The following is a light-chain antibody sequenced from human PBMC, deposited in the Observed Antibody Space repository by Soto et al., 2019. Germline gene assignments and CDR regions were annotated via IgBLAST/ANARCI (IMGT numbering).Light chain of an antibody. Sequence: IVMSQSPSTLSVSPGERASLPCRASQSVSSNLAWYQQKPGQAPRLLIYGASTRATGIPARFSGSGSGTAFTLTISSLQSEDFAVYYCQQYNNWPPITFGQGTRLEIK. J-gene: IGKJ5*01. CDR3: QQYNNWPPIT. CDR2: GAS. CDR1: QSVSSN. V-gene: IGKV3-15*01.